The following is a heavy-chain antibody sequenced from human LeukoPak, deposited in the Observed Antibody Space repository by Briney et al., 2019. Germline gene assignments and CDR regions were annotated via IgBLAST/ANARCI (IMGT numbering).Heavy chain of an antibody. CDR3: AKLGGSSQHFVY. CDR1: GFTFSSYE. J-gene: IGHJ4*02. D-gene: IGHD1-26*01. Sequence: GGSLRLSCAASGFTFSSYEMNWVRQAPGKGLEYVSYISSRGGTMYYADSVKGRFTISRDNAQNSLYLQMDSLRAEDTAVYYCAKLGGSSQHFVYWGQGTLVTVSS. V-gene: IGHV3-48*03. CDR2: ISSRGGTM.